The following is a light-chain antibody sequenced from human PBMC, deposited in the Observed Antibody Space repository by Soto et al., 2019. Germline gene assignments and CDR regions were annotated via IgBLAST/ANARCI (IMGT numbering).Light chain of an antibody. CDR1: QSISSY. V-gene: IGKV1-39*01. J-gene: IGKJ4*01. Sequence: DIQMTQSPSSLSASVGDRVTMTCRSSQSISSYLNWFQQKPGKAPNLLIYAASSLQSGVPSRFSGSGSGTDFTLTISSLQPEDFATYYCQQSYSTPGTFGGGTKV. CDR3: QQSYSTPGT. CDR2: AAS.